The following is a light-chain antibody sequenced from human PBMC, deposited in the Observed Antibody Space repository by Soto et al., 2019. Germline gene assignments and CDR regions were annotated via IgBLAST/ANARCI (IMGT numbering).Light chain of an antibody. V-gene: IGLV2-14*03. J-gene: IGLJ1*01. CDR1: SSDIGAYNY. Sequence: QSALTQPASVSGSPGQSITISCTGTSSDIGAYNYVSWYQQHPDKAPKLILYEVNNRPSGVSNRFSGSKSGNMASLTISGLQTEDEADYHCSSYTTSTTVFGTGTKLTVL. CDR3: SSYTTSTTV. CDR2: EVN.